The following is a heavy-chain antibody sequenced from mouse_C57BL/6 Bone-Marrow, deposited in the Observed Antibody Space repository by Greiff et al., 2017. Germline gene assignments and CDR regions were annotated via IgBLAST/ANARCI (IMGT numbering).Heavy chain of an antibody. D-gene: IGHD1-1*01. V-gene: IGHV1-22*01. CDR2: INPTDSGT. CDR3: GRAYGSSAMAY. CDR1: GYTFTDYN. Sequence: EVQLQQSGPELVRPGSSVKMSCKASGYTFTDYNMHWVKQSHGKSLEWIGYINPTDSGTSYNQKFKGKATLTVTKSSSTAYMELRSLTAEDAAVYYCGRAYGSSAMAYWGQGTLVTVSA. J-gene: IGHJ3*01.